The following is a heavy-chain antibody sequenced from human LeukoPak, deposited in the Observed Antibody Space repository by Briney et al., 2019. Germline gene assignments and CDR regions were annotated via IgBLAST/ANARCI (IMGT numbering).Heavy chain of an antibody. CDR1: GYTFTVYY. CDR2: INPNSGGT. Sequence: ASVKVSCKASGYTFTVYYMHWVRQAPGQGLEWMGWINPNSGGTNYAQKFQGRVTMTRDTSINTAYMELTSLRSDDTAVYYCARPFMEQLVPFDPWGQGTLVTVSS. V-gene: IGHV1-2*02. CDR3: ARPFMEQLVPFDP. J-gene: IGHJ5*02. D-gene: IGHD6-13*01.